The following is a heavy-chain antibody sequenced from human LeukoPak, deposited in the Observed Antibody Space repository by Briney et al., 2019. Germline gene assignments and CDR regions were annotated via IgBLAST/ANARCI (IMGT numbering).Heavy chain of an antibody. CDR1: GFTVSSNY. CDR3: ARGPRREGSSGYYWDY. Sequence: PGGSLRLSCAASGFTVSSNYMSWVRQAPGKGLEWVSVIYSGGSTYYADSVKGRFTISRHNSKNTPYLQMNSLRAEDTAVYYCARGPRREGSSGYYWDYWGQGTLVTVSS. D-gene: IGHD3-22*01. J-gene: IGHJ4*02. CDR2: IYSGGST. V-gene: IGHV3-53*04.